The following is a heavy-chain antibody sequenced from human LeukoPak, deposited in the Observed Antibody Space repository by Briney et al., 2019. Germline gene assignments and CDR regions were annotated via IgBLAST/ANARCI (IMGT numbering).Heavy chain of an antibody. J-gene: IGHJ5*02. V-gene: IGHV1-18*01. CDR3: AREKGYCSSTSCYAGNWFDP. D-gene: IGHD2-2*01. CDR2: ISAYNGNT. Sequence: ASVKVSCTASGYTFTSYGISWVRQAPGQGLEWMGWISAYNGNTNYAQKLQGRVTMTTDTSTSTAYMELRSLRSEDTAVYYCAREKGYCSSTSCYAGNWFDPWGQGTLVTVSS. CDR1: GYTFTSYG.